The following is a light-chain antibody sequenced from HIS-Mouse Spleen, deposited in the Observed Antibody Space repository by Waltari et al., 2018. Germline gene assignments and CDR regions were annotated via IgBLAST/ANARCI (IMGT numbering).Light chain of an antibody. CDR1: SRAVGGYNS. V-gene: IGLV2-14*03. CDR3: SSYTSSSTLV. Sequence: QSALTQPAPVSGSPGQSITISCTGTSRAVGGYNSVSWYQQHPGKAPKLMIYDVSNRPSGVSNRFSGSKSGNTASLTISGLQAEDEADYYCSSYTSSSTLVFGGGTKLTVL. J-gene: IGLJ2*01. CDR2: DVS.